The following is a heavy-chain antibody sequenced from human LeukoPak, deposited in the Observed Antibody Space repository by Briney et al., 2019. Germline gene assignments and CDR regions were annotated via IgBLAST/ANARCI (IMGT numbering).Heavy chain of an antibody. Sequence: KPSETLSLTCTVSGGSISSYYWSWIRQPPGKGLEWIGYIYYSGSTNYNPSLKSRVTISVDTSKNQFSLKLSSVTAADTAVYYCARDSSPYYYYYMDVWGNGTTVTVSS. J-gene: IGHJ6*03. CDR1: GGSISSYY. CDR3: ARDSSPYYYYYMDV. V-gene: IGHV4-59*01. CDR2: IYYSGST. D-gene: IGHD6-13*01.